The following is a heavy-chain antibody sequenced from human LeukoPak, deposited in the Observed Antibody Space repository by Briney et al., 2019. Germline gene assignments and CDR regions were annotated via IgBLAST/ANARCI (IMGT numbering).Heavy chain of an antibody. CDR1: GYTFSSYG. D-gene: IGHD1-26*01. CDR2: VSPFNGNT. CDR3: ARRGGSYSHSDF. Sequence: GASVKVSCKASGYTFSSYGIIWVRQAPGRALQWMGWVSPFNGNTDYAPKLQGRVTMTTDTSTTTAYMELRSLTSDDTAVYYCARRGGSYSHSDFWGQGTLVTVSS. V-gene: IGHV1-18*01. J-gene: IGHJ4*02.